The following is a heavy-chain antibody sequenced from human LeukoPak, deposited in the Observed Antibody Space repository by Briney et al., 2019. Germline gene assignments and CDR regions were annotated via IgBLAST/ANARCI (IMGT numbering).Heavy chain of an antibody. CDR1: GYTFTGYY. D-gene: IGHD5-18*01. CDR3: ARDRLTHEQQHLWYYYYYGMDV. CDR2: INPNSGGT. J-gene: IGHJ6*02. Sequence: GASVKVSCKASGYTFTGYYMHWVRQAPGQGLEWMGWINPNSGGTNYAQKFQGRVTMTRDTSISTAYMELSRLRSDDTAVYYCARDRLTHEQQHLWYYYYYGMDVWGQGTTVTVSS. V-gene: IGHV1-2*02.